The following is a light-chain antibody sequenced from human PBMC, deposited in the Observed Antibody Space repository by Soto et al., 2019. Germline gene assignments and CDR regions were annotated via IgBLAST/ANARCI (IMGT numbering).Light chain of an antibody. Sequence: MVMTQSPASLSVSPWGIAARCGRASQSISSNLAWYQQKPGQAPRLLIYGASTRATGIPDRFSGSGSGTEFTLSIFSLQSEDFAVYYCQQYNNWWTCGQGTKV. V-gene: IGKV3-15*01. J-gene: IGKJ1*01. CDR3: QQYNNWWT. CDR2: GAS. CDR1: QSISSN.